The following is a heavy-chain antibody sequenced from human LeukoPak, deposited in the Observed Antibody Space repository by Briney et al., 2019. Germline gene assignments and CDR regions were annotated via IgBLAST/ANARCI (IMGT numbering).Heavy chain of an antibody. V-gene: IGHV3-74*01. CDR2: IDDDGTDT. CDR3: AKGSDSSGYYDDY. J-gene: IGHJ4*02. CDR1: GFTSGNYW. Sequence: PGGSLRLSCVASGFTSGNYWMHWVRQAPGKGPEWVSRIDDDGTDTHYAVSVKGRFTISRDNAKNTLYLQMNSLRGEDTAVYYCAKGSDSSGYYDDYWGQGTLVTVSS. D-gene: IGHD3-22*01.